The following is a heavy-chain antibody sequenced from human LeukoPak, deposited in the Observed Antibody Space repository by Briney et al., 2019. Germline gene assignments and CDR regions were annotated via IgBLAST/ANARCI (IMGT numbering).Heavy chain of an antibody. Sequence: GGTLRLSCAASGFTFSSYWMSWVRQAPGKGLEWVANIKQDGSEKYYVDSVKGRFTISRDNAKNSLYLQMNSLRAEDTAVYYCASYYDSSGYLAAPHPDAFDIWGQGTMVTVSS. V-gene: IGHV3-7*01. J-gene: IGHJ3*02. D-gene: IGHD3-22*01. CDR2: IKQDGSEK. CDR3: ASYYDSSGYLAAPHPDAFDI. CDR1: GFTFSSYW.